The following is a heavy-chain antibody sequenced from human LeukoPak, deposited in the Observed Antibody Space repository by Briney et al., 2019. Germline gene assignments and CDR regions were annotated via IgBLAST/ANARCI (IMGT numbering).Heavy chain of an antibody. CDR2: ISTSGGST. D-gene: IGHD3-22*01. CDR3: AIMHPYYDGSGYWVQ. J-gene: IGHJ4*02. V-gene: IGHV3-23*01. Sequence: PGESLRLSCEASGLTFSSYAMIWVRQAPGKGLEWVSGISTSGGSTSYADSVKGRFTIYRDNPRNTLYMQMHSLRAEDTAVYYCAIMHPYYDGSGYWVQWGQGTLVTVSS. CDR1: GLTFSSYA.